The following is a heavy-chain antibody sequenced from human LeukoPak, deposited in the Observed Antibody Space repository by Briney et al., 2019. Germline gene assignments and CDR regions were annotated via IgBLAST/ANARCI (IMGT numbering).Heavy chain of an antibody. CDR1: GFTFSDYY. J-gene: IGHJ4*02. Sequence: GGSLRLSCAASGFTFSDYYMSWIRQAPGKGLEWVSYISSSSSYTNYADSVKGRFTISRDNAKNSLYLQTNSLRAEDTAVYYCARDAVSLAAAGTSDYWGQGSLVTVSS. CDR3: ARDAVSLAAAGTSDY. D-gene: IGHD6-13*01. V-gene: IGHV3-11*05. CDR2: ISSSSSYT.